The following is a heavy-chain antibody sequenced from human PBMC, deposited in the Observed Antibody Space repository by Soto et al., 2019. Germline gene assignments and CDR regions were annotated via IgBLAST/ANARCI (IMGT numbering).Heavy chain of an antibody. J-gene: IGHJ6*03. V-gene: IGHV3-11*01. D-gene: IGHD3-10*01. CDR3: ARRTMGNYYYMDV. CDR1: GFTLSDYY. CDR2: ISSSGTID. Sequence: QVQLVESGGGLVKPGGSLRLSCVASGFTLSDYYMSWIRQAPGKGLEWVSYISSSGTIDNYADSVKGRFTISRDNAKKSLFLQMNGLRAEDTAVYYCARRTMGNYYYMDVWGKGTTVTVSS.